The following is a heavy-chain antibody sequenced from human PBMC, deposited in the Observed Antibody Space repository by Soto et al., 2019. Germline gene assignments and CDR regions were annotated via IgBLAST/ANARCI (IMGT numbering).Heavy chain of an antibody. CDR1: GFTFTSYG. CDR2: ISAYNGNT. D-gene: IGHD2-15*01. J-gene: IGHJ4*02. V-gene: IGHV1-18*04. CDR3: ATLGYCSGGSCYSTPYFDY. Sequence: ASGRVSCKSSGFTFTSYGISWVRQAPGQGLEWMGWISAYNGNTNYAQKLQGRVTMTTDTSTSTAYMELRSLRSDDTAVYYCATLGYCSGGSCYSTPYFDYWGQGTLVTVSS.